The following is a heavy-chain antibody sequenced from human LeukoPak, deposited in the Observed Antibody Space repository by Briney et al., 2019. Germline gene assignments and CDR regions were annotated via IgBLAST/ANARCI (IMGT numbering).Heavy chain of an antibody. Sequence: SETLSLTCTVSGGSMSGDSWNWIRRAPGERLEWIGNIYDSGNTNYNPSLKSRVTISMDTSKNQFSLRLTSVTAADTAIYYCVRGANYWGQGTLVTVSS. CDR1: GGSMSGDS. V-gene: IGHV4-59*01. CDR2: IYDSGNT. CDR3: VRGANY. J-gene: IGHJ4*02. D-gene: IGHD2-8*01.